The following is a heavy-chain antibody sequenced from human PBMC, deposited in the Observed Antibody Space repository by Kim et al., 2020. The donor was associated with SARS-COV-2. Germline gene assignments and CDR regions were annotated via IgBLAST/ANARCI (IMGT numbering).Heavy chain of an antibody. Sequence: GSTYDNPSLKSRVTISVDTSKSQFSQKLSSVTAADTAVYYCARGGPYFDFWGQGTLVTVSS. V-gene: IGHV4-30-2*04. J-gene: IGHJ4*02. CDR2: GST. D-gene: IGHD5-12*01. CDR3: ARGGPYFDF.